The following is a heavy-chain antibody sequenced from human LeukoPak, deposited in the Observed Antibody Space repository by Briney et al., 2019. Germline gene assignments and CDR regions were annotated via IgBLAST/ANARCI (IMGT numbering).Heavy chain of an antibody. CDR1: GYIFTSYW. J-gene: IGHJ3*02. Sequence: GESLQISCKGSGYIFTSYWIGWVRQLPGKGLEWMGIIYPGDSDTRYSPSFQGQVTISADKSISTAYLQWSSLKASDTAMYYCARQARYDDAFDIWGQGTMVTVSS. D-gene: IGHD3-9*01. V-gene: IGHV5-51*01. CDR3: ARQARYDDAFDI. CDR2: IYPGDSDT.